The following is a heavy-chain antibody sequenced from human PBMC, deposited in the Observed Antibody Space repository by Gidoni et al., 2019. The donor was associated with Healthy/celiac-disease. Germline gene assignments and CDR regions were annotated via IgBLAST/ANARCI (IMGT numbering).Heavy chain of an antibody. CDR2: IYSGGST. J-gene: IGHJ3*02. CDR1: GFTFSSQY. CDR3: ARDPRGSWSGYSDDAFDI. D-gene: IGHD3-3*01. V-gene: IGHV3-53*01. Sequence: EVRRVESGGGLIRPGGSLSLSCAPSGFTFSSQYMSWVRQAPGKGLEWVSVIYSGGSTYYADSGKGRFTISRDNSKNTLYLQMNSLRAEDTAVYYCARDPRGSWSGYSDDAFDIWGQGTMVTVSS.